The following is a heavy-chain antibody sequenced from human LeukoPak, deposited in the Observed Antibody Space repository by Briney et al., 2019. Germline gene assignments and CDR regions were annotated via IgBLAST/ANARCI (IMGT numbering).Heavy chain of an antibody. V-gene: IGHV4-34*01. CDR2: INHSGST. CDR3: ARDRRAPYYGFRSGYIGHYYMDV. J-gene: IGHJ6*03. CDR1: GGSFSGYY. D-gene: IGHD3-3*01. Sequence: PSETLSLTCAVYGGSFSGYYWSWIRQPPGKGLEWIGEINHSGSTNYNPSLKSRVTISVDTSKNQFSLKLSSVTAADTAVYYCARDRRAPYYGFRSGYIGHYYMDVWGKGTTVTVSS.